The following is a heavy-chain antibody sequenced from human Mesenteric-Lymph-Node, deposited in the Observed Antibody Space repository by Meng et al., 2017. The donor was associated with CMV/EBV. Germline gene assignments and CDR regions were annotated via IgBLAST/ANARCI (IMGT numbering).Heavy chain of an antibody. Sequence: GSLRLSCAVSGGSISSSNWWSWVRQPPGKGLEWIGEIYHSGSTNYNPSLKSRVTISVDKSKNQFSLKLSSVTAADTAVYYCARDAVQYSSSRFGMDVWGQGTTVTVSS. J-gene: IGHJ6*02. D-gene: IGHD6-13*01. CDR2: IYHSGST. CDR1: GGSISSSNW. CDR3: ARDAVQYSSSRFGMDV. V-gene: IGHV4-4*02.